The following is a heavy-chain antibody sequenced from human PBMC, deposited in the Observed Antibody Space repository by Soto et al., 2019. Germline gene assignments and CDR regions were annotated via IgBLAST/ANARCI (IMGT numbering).Heavy chain of an antibody. Sequence: EVQLVESGGGLVQPGGSLRLSCAASGFTFSSYDMHWVRQATGKGLEWVSAIGTAGDTYYPGSVKGRFTISRENAKTSLYLQMNSLRAGDTAVYYCARGEYGSGSLLHWGQGTLVTVSS. V-gene: IGHV3-13*04. CDR1: GFTFSSYD. J-gene: IGHJ4*02. CDR3: ARGEYGSGSLLH. CDR2: IGTAGDT. D-gene: IGHD3-10*01.